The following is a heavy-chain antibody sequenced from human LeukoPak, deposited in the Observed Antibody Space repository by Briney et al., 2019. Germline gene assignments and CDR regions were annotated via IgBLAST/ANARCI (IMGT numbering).Heavy chain of an antibody. Sequence: ASVKVSCKVSGYTLTELSMHWVRQTPGKGLEWMGWINPKSCDTKYAQKFQGRVTMTRDTAISTAYMELSRLRSDETAVYYCARDGYSRRFDPWGQGTLVTVSS. CDR2: INPKSCDT. CDR1: GYTLTELS. V-gene: IGHV1-2*02. CDR3: ARDGYSRRFDP. J-gene: IGHJ5*02. D-gene: IGHD6-13*01.